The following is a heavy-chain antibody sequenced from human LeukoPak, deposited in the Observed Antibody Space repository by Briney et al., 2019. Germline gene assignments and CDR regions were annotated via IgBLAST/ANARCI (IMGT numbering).Heavy chain of an antibody. V-gene: IGHV4-34*01. CDR2: INHSGST. CDR3: ARDLVYSSWYVYAY. CDR1: GGSFSGYY. D-gene: IGHD6-13*01. J-gene: IGHJ4*02. Sequence: PSETLSLTCAVYGGSFSGYYWSWIRQPPGKGLEWIGEINHSGSTNYNPSLKSRVTISVDTSKNQFSLKLSSVTAADTAVYYCARDLVYSSWYVYAYWGQGNLVTVSS.